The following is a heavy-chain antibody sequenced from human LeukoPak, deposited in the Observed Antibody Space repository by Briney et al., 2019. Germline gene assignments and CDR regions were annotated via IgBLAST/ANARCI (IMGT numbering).Heavy chain of an antibody. J-gene: IGHJ4*02. D-gene: IGHD2-2*01. V-gene: IGHV1-46*01. Sequence: GASVKVSCKASGYTFTTYYIHLVRQAPGQGLEWMGIVNPSGGSTSYAQKFQGRVTMTRDTSTNTVYMELSRLRSDDTAVYYCATGERLVPAAMWFDYWGQGTLVTVSS. CDR2: VNPSGGST. CDR1: GYTFTTYY. CDR3: ATGERLVPAAMWFDY.